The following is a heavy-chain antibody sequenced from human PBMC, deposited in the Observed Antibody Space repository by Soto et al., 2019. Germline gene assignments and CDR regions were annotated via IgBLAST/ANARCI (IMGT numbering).Heavy chain of an antibody. Sequence: PVGSLRLSCISYGFTFNTYGVFWARQAPGTGLEWVAGIWYDGSYRYYVDSVKGRFTVSRDNSKNTVYLEMNNLRAEDTAVYYCARISGSGHLGWFDPWGQGTLVTVSS. CDR3: ARISGSGHLGWFDP. CDR1: GFTFNTYG. D-gene: IGHD3-10*01. V-gene: IGHV3-33*01. CDR2: IWYDGSYR. J-gene: IGHJ5*02.